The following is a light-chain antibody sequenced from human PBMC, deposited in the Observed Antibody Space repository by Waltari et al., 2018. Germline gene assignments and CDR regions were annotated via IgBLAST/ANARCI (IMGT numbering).Light chain of an antibody. CDR2: EVS. J-gene: IGLJ2*01. V-gene: IGLV2-23*02. CDR1: SSDVGSYNL. CDR3: CSYAGSSTFRVV. Sequence: QSALTQPASVSGSPGQSITISCTGTSSDVGSYNLVSWSQQHPGKAPKLMIYEVSKRPSGVSNRFSGSKSGNTASLTISGLQAEDEADYYCCSYAGSSTFRVVFGGGTKLTVL.